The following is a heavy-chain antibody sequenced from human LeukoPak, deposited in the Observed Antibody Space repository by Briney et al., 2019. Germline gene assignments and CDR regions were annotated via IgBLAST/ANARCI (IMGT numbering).Heavy chain of an antibody. J-gene: IGHJ4*01. Sequence: SETLSLTCTVSGGSIGGSAYYWAWIRQPPGTGLEWMGSISHSESTYDNPSLKSRVTISVNTSKNQFSLKLKSVTAADTAVYYCARAENYYFDSDGGDYFDYWGREPCSPSPQ. CDR1: GGSIGGSAYY. CDR3: ARAENYYFDSDGGDYFDY. D-gene: IGHD3-22*01. V-gene: IGHV4-39*07. CDR2: ISHSEST.